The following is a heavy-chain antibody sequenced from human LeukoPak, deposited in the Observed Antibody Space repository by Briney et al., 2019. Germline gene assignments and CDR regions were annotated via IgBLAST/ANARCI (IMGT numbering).Heavy chain of an antibody. CDR1: GGSISSSSYY. CDR3: ARGGSVGATGYYYYYMDV. J-gene: IGHJ6*03. V-gene: IGHV4-39*07. D-gene: IGHD1-26*01. CDR2: IYYSGST. Sequence: PSETLSLTCTVSGGSISSSSYYWGWIRQPPGKGLEWIGSIYYSGSTYYNPSLKSRVTISVDTSKNQFSLKLSSVTAADTAAYYCARGGSVGATGYYYYYMDVWGKGTTVTVSS.